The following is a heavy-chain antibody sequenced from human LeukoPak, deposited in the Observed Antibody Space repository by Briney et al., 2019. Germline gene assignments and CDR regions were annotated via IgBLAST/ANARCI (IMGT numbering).Heavy chain of an antibody. D-gene: IGHD3-3*01. CDR1: GFTFSSDG. J-gene: IGHJ4*02. CDR2: IRYDGSNK. Sequence: HPGGSLRLSCAASGFTFSSDGMHWVRQAPGKGLEWVAFIRYDGSNKYYADSVKGRFTISRDNSKNTLYLQMNSLRAEDTAVYYCAKDLYYDFWSGYFDYWGQGTLVTVSS. V-gene: IGHV3-30*02. CDR3: AKDLYYDFWSGYFDY.